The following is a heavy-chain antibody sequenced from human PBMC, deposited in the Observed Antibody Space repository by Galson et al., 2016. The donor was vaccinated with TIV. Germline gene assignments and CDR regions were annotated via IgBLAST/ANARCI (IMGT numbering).Heavy chain of an antibody. Sequence: RLSCAASGFTFSRHGIHWVRHTPGTGLEWVTFIGPDGNDKSYGDSVKGRFTISRDNSMSRIYLQMNDLRLEDTAIYYCARLGLNWFDPWGQGTQVTVSS. CDR3: ARLGLNWFDP. CDR2: IGPDGNDK. D-gene: IGHD3-16*01. J-gene: IGHJ5*02. CDR1: GFTFSRHG. V-gene: IGHV3-30*02.